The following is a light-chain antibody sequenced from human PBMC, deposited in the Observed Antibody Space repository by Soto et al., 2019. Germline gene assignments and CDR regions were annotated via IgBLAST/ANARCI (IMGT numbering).Light chain of an antibody. CDR3: QKSYRFPKT. V-gene: IGKV1-39*01. CDR1: QTVTSY. Sequence: DFHMSQSPSSLSASVGYSLTLTCRASQTVTSYLNWYQQKPGKAPKLLIYAASTLQRGVPSGFGGSGSGTEFTLTIIRLQPEHFATYYCQKSYRFPKTLGRGTKV. J-gene: IGKJ1*01. CDR2: AAS.